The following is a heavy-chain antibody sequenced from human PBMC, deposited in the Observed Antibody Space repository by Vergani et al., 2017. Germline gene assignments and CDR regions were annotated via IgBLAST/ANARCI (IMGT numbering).Heavy chain of an antibody. V-gene: IGHV4-34*01. CDR2: INHSGST. CDR3: ARHDRKTYTATMGWYDY. CDR1: GGSFSGYY. D-gene: IGHD3-16*01. Sequence: QVQLQQWGAGLLKPSETLSLTCTVYGGSFSGYYWSWIRQPPGKGLEWIGEINHSGSTNYNPSLKSRVTISLDTSKNQFSLKLSSVTAADTALYFCARHDRKTYTATMGWYDYWGQGILVTVSS. J-gene: IGHJ4*02.